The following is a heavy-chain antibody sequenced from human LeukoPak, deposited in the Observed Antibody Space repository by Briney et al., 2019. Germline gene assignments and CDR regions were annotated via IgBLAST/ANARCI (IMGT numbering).Heavy chain of an antibody. J-gene: IGHJ4*02. Sequence: PSETLSLTCTVSGGSISSSSYYWGWIRQPPGKGLEWIGGIYYSGSTYYNPSLKSRVTISVDTSKNQFSLKLSSVTAADTAVYYCASVLGKRDDYWGQGTLVTVSS. D-gene: IGHD7-27*01. V-gene: IGHV4-39*07. CDR2: IYYSGST. CDR3: ASVLGKRDDY. CDR1: GGSISSSSYY.